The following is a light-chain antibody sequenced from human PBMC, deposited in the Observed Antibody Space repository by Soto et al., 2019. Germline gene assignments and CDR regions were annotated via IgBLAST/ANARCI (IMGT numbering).Light chain of an antibody. CDR2: GAS. CDR3: HQHGYSPHP. J-gene: IGKJ2*01. V-gene: IGKV3-20*01. CDR1: QSVSSNY. Sequence: EIVLTQSPGTLSLSPGERGTLSCRASQSVSSNYLAWYQQRPGQAPRLLIYGASSRATGIPDRFSGSRSGTDFTLTISRLEPEDFAVYYCHQHGYSPHPFGQGTNLEIK.